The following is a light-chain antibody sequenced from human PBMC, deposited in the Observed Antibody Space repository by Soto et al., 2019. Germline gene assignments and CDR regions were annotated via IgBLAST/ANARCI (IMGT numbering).Light chain of an antibody. CDR2: GAS. Sequence: EIVLTQSPGTLSLSPGERATISCRASQNVSSRYLAWYQQKPGQAPRLLIYGASSRATVIPDRFSGSGSGTDFTLTISRLEPEDFAVYYCQQYANSPPTFGQGTKVDIK. CDR3: QQYANSPPT. J-gene: IGKJ1*01. V-gene: IGKV3-20*01. CDR1: QNVSSRY.